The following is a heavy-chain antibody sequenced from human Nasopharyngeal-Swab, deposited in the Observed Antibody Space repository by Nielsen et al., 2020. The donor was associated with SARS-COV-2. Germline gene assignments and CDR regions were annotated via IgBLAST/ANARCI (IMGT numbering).Heavy chain of an antibody. D-gene: IGHD1-1*01. Sequence: GESLKISCKGSGYSFTRNWIGWVRQMPGKGLEWMGIIYPGDPDARYSPSFLGQVTISADKSINTPYLQWRSLKASDTAMYYCARQQIIGTTAPLGPFDIWGQGTMVTVSS. V-gene: IGHV5-51*01. J-gene: IGHJ3*02. CDR2: IYPGDPDA. CDR1: GYSFTRNW. CDR3: ARQQIIGTTAPLGPFDI.